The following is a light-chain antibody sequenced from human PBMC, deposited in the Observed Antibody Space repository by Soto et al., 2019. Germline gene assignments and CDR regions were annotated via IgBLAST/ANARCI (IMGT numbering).Light chain of an antibody. V-gene: IGKV3-15*01. CDR1: QSVSSN. CDR2: GAS. Sequence: EIVMTQSPATLSVSPGERATLSCRASQSVSSNLAWYQQKPGQAPRLLIYGASTRATAIPARFSGSGSGTEFTLTISSLQSEDFAVYYCQQYNNWWTFGQGARWIS. J-gene: IGKJ1*01. CDR3: QQYNNWWT.